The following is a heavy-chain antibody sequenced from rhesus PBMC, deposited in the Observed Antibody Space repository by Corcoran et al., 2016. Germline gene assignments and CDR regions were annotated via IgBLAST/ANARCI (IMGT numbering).Heavy chain of an antibody. J-gene: IGHJ4*01. CDR2: IKNKANSYTT. Sequence: EVQLVESGGGLVQPGGSLRLSCAASGFPFSNYYIHWVRQAQGKGLEWVGLIKNKANSYTTEYAAAVKGRCTISRDDSKNTLYLQMSSLKTEDTALYYCTKSYALYYFDYWGQGVLVTVSS. V-gene: IGHV3-13*01. D-gene: IGHD2-2*01. CDR1: GFPFSNYY. CDR3: TKSYALYYFDY.